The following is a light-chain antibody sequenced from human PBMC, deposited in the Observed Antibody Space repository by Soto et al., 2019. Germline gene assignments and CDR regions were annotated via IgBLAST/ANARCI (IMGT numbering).Light chain of an antibody. CDR1: SSDVGGYDY. CDR2: EVT. V-gene: IGLV2-14*01. Sequence: QSVLTQPASVSGSPGQSITISCTGTSSDVGGYDYVSWYQQYPGKAPKFMIYEVTNRPSGVSHRFSGSKSGNTASLTISGLQAEDEADYYCTSYTTTSTYVFGTGTKVTGL. CDR3: TSYTTTSTYV. J-gene: IGLJ1*01.